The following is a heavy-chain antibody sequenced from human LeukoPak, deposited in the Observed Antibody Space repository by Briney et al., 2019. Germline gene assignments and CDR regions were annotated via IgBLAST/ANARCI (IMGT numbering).Heavy chain of an antibody. CDR1: GFTFSNAW. CDR2: IKSKTYGETT. V-gene: IGHV3-15*01. J-gene: IGHJ4*02. D-gene: IGHD4-17*01. CDR3: TTDPWHGDFNY. Sequence: PGGSLRLSCAASGFTFSNAWISWGRQAPGKGREWGGRIKSKTYGETTDYAAPVKGRFTISRDDSENTLYLQMNSLKTEDTAVYYCTTDPWHGDFNYWGQGTLVTVSS.